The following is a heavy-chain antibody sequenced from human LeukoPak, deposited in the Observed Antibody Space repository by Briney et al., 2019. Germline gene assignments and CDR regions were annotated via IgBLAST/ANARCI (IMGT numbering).Heavy chain of an antibody. Sequence: SETLSLTCTVSGGSISSYYWGWIRQPPGKGLEWIGSIYYSGSTYYNPSLKSRVTISVDTSKNQFSLKLSSVTAADTAVYYCATSRERWLQLRYFDYWGQGTLVTVSS. CDR3: ATSRERWLQLRYFDY. CDR1: GGSISSYY. CDR2: IYYSGST. J-gene: IGHJ4*02. V-gene: IGHV4-39*07. D-gene: IGHD5-24*01.